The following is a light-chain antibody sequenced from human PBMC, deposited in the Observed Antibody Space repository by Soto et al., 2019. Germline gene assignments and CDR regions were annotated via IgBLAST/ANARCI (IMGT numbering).Light chain of an antibody. CDR2: DVS. CDR1: SSDVGGYNY. V-gene: IGLV2-14*01. J-gene: IGLJ2*01. CDR3: SSYTTISTLGVV. Sequence: QSALTQPASVSGSPGQSISISCTGTSSDVGGYNYVSWYQQHPGKAPKLMIYDVSNRPSGVSNRFSGSKSGNTASLTISGLQAEDEADYYCSSYTTISTLGVVFGGVTKLTVL.